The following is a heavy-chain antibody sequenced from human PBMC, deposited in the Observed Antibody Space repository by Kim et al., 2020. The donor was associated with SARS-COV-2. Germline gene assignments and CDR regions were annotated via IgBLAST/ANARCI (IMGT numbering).Heavy chain of an antibody. J-gene: IGHJ4*01. V-gene: IGHV3-11*05. Sequence: GGSLRLSCAASGFTFSDYYMSWIRQAPGKGLEWVSYISSTTGYTKYADSVKGRFTMSRDNAENSLYLQMHSLRAEDTAVYYCARVSAVSGSVYFFDYSG. CDR3: ARVSAVSGSVYFFDY. CDR1: GFTFSDYY. CDR2: ISSTTGYT. D-gene: IGHD2-8*01.